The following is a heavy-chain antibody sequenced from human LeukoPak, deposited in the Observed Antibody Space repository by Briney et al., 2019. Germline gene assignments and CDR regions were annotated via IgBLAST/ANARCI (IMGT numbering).Heavy chain of an antibody. Sequence: SETLSLTCAVYGGSFSGYYWSWIRQPPGKGLEWIGEINHSGSTNYNPSLKSRVTISVDTSKNQFSLKLSSVAAADTAVYYCASPNLGRGYNWFDPWGQGTLVTVSS. J-gene: IGHJ5*02. CDR1: GGSFSGYY. V-gene: IGHV4-34*01. CDR2: INHSGST. D-gene: IGHD1-26*01. CDR3: ASPNLGRGYNWFDP.